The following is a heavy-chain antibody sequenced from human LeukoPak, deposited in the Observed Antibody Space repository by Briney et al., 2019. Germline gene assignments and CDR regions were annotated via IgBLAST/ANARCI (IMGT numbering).Heavy chain of an antibody. CDR3: ARGRGSGSHYYYYYMDV. V-gene: IGHV1-2*02. CDR1: GYTFTAYY. CDR2: INPNSGGT. D-gene: IGHD1-26*01. J-gene: IGHJ6*03. Sequence: ASVKVSCKASGYTFTAYYIHWVRQAPGQGLEWMGWINPNSGGTDYVQKFQGRVTMTRDTSISTAYMELNRLTSDDAAVYYCARGRGSGSHYYYYYMDVWGKGTTVTVSS.